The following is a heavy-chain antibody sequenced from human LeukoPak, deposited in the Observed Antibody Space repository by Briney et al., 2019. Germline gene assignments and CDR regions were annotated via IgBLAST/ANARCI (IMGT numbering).Heavy chain of an antibody. CDR1: GGTFSSYA. J-gene: IGHJ4*02. V-gene: IGHV1-69*04. Sequence: SVKVSCKASGGTFSSYAISWVRQAPGQGLEWMGRIIPIFGIANYAQKFQGRVTITADKFTSTAYMELSSLRSEDTAVYYCARESTSADFDYWGQGTLVTVSS. CDR3: ARESTSADFDY. CDR2: IIPIFGIA.